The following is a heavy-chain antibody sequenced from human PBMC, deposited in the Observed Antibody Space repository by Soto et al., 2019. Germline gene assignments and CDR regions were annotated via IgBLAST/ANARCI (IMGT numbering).Heavy chain of an antibody. V-gene: IGHV3-30*18. Sequence: QVQLVESGGGVVQPGRSLRLSCAASGFTFSSYGMHWVRQAPGKGLEWVAVISYDGSNKYYADSVKGRFTISRDNSKNTLYLQMNSLRAEDTAVYYCAKEGRWLLSGWFDPWGQGTLVTVSS. CDR3: AKEGRWLLSGWFDP. J-gene: IGHJ5*02. D-gene: IGHD3-9*01. CDR1: GFTFSSYG. CDR2: ISYDGSNK.